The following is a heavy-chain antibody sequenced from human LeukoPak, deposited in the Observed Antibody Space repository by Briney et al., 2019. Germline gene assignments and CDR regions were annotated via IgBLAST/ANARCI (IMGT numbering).Heavy chain of an antibody. CDR3: TKGSGSGTWYYFDY. J-gene: IGHJ4*02. CDR2: ISWNSGSI. CDR1: GFKFDDYA. V-gene: IGHV3-9*01. Sequence: GGSLRLSCAASGFKFDDYAMHWVRQAPGKGLECVMGISWNSGSIGYAESVRGRFTFSKDNAKKSLYLQMNSLRPEDTALYYCTKGSGSGTWYYFDYWGQGTLVTVSS. D-gene: IGHD6-13*01.